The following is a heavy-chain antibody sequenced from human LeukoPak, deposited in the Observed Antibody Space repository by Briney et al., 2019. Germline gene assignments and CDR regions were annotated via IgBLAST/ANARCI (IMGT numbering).Heavy chain of an antibody. J-gene: IGHJ4*02. V-gene: IGHV4-59*01. CDR2: YYSGDT. Sequence: PSETLSLTCNVSGDSIRGFYWGWIRQPPGKGLEWIGYYYSGDTNYNPALESRVIISVDTSKSQFSLKLSSLTAADTAVYYCARWNYDISTGHRYFDYWGQGTLVIVSS. CDR1: GDSIRGFY. CDR3: ARWNYDISTGHRYFDY. D-gene: IGHD3-9*01.